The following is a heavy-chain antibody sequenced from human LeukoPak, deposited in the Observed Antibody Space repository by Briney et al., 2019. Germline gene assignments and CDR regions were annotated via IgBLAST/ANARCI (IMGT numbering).Heavy chain of an antibody. CDR1: GGSISSYH. CDR2: IDYTGST. J-gene: IGHJ6*04. CDR3: ARSEEDYDILTGYYLASGMDV. D-gene: IGHD3-9*01. Sequence: SEILYRTCTVAGGSISSYHWSWIRQPPPQRLPLTGSIDYTGSTNYNPSLKSRVTISVDTSKNQFSLKLSSVTAADTAVYYCARSEEDYDILTGYYLASGMDVWGKGTTVTVSS. V-gene: IGHV4-59*01.